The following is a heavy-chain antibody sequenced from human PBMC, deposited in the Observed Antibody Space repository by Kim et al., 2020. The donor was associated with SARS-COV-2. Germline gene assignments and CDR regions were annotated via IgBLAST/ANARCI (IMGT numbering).Heavy chain of an antibody. D-gene: IGHD3-22*01. V-gene: IGHV3-43*01. J-gene: IGHJ4*02. Sequence: SVKGRFTISRDNSKDSLYLQMNSLRTEDTALYFCAKDAYYHDSRGYWADYWGQGTLVTVSS. CDR3: AKDAYYHDSRGYWADY.